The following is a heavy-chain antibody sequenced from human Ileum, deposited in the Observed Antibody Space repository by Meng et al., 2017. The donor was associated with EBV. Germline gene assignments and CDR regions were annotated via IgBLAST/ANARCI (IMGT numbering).Heavy chain of an antibody. CDR2: MYDSENA. J-gene: IGHJ4*02. D-gene: IGHD3-10*01. V-gene: IGHV4-61*03. CDR3: AYSNVGRGGVGC. Sequence: QVTLQAWGPGLVKPAETLSLSCYVSGAFVISDDYHWSWIRQPPGKGLEWICCMYDSENAKYNPSLSRRVAISRDTAKHDFVLRLTSVTAADTAVYYCAYSNVGRGGVGCCGQRTLVTVSS. CDR1: GAFVISDDYH.